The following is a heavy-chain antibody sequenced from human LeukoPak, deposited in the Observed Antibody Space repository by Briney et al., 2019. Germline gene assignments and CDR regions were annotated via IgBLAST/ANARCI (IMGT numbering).Heavy chain of an antibody. CDR1: GFTFSNYW. D-gene: IGHD3-22*01. CDR2: INSDGINT. CDR3: ARDLGQYYDTSDNWFDP. V-gene: IGHV3-74*01. Sequence: GGSLRLSCAASGFTFSNYWMHWVRQAPGKGLVWVSRINSDGINTSYADSVKGRFTISRDNAKSTLNLQMNSLRAEDTAVYYCARDLGQYYDTSDNWFDPWGQGTLVTVSS. J-gene: IGHJ5*02.